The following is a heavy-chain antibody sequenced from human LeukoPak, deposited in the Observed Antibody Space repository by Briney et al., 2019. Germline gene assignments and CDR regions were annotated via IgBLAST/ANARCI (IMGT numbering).Heavy chain of an antibody. V-gene: IGHV1-18*01. D-gene: IGHD6-13*01. Sequence: GASVKVSCKASGYTFINYGISWVRQAPGQGLEWMGWISAYNGNTNYAQKLQGRVTMTTDTSTSTAYMELRSLRSDDTAVYYCARGLRYSSSWYYFDYWGQGTLVTVSS. CDR3: ARGLRYSSSWYYFDY. J-gene: IGHJ4*02. CDR2: ISAYNGNT. CDR1: GYTFINYG.